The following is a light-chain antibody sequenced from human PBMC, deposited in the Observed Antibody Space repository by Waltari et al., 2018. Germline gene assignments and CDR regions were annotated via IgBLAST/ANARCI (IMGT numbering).Light chain of an antibody. CDR1: QSIAIW. J-gene: IGKJ5*01. CDR3: QQYKSYPMT. Sequence: DIQMTQSPSTLSASIGDRVTITCRASQSIAIWLAWYQQKPGKDPKLLIYHASSLESGVASRFSGSGFGTEFTLTISSLQPDDFAVYYCQQYKSYPMTFGQGTRLEIK. V-gene: IGKV1-5*03. CDR2: HAS.